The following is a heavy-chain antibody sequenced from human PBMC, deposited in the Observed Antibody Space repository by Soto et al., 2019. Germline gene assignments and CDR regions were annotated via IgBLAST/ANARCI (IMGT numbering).Heavy chain of an antibody. V-gene: IGHV3-23*01. CDR3: ARLPSPNYFDTSGFDY. D-gene: IGHD3-22*01. CDR1: GFAFNKHA. Sequence: EVQLLESGGLLVPPGGSLRLSCAASGFAFNKHAKNWVRQAPGKGLEWVSAISSSGDRTYYADSVKGRFTISRDNSNNTLYLQMNSLRAEDTAVYYCARLPSPNYFDTSGFDYWGQGTLVSVSS. J-gene: IGHJ4*02. CDR2: ISSSGDRT.